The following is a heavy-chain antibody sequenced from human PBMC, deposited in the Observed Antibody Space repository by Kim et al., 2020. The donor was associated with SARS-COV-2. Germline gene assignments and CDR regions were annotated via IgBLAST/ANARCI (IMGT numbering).Heavy chain of an antibody. V-gene: IGHV3-11*03. CDR3: ARSESVWDAFDI. J-gene: IGHJ3*02. CDR1: GFTFSDYY. Sequence: GGSLRLSCAASGFTFSDYYMSWIRQAPGKGLEWVSYISSSSSYTNYADSVKGRFTISRDNAKNSLYLQMNSLRAEDTAVYYCARSESVWDAFDIWGQGTMVTVSS. D-gene: IGHD3-16*01. CDR2: ISSSSSYT.